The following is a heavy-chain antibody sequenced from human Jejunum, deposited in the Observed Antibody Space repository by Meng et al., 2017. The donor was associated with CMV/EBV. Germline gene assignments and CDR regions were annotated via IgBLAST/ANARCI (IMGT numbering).Heavy chain of an antibody. D-gene: IGHD3-3*01. CDR1: GFTFSAYA. Sequence: EVQLLESXXXXVXXGGXLRLSCVCAGFTFSAYAVSWVRQAPGKGLEWVSGISASGGSIYHADFVKGRFTTSRDNSKNTVYLQMNSLRAEDTAVYYCAKGPITIFGLGYFDYWGQGTLVTVSS. CDR2: ISASGGSI. V-gene: IGHV3-23*01. CDR3: AKGPITIFGLGYFDY. J-gene: IGHJ4*02.